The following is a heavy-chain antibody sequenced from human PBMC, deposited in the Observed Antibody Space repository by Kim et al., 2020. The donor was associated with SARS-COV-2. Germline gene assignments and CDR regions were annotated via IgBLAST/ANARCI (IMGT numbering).Heavy chain of an antibody. CDR2: IIPIFGTA. CDR3: ARSRRQSVYCSGGSCYSEGVGWYFVL. Sequence: SVKVSCKASGGTFSSYAISWVRQAPGQGLEWMGGIIPIFGTANYAQQFQGRVTITADESTSTAYMELSSLRSEETAVHHCARSRRQSVYCSGGSCYSEGVGWYFVLWGRGSLVTISS. CDR1: GGTFSSYA. V-gene: IGHV1-69*13. D-gene: IGHD2-15*01. J-gene: IGHJ2*01.